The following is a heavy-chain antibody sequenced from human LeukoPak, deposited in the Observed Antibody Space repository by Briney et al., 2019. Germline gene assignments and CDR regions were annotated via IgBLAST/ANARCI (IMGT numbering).Heavy chain of an antibody. Sequence: SETLSLTCTVSGGSISSSSYYWGWIRQPPGKGLEWIGSIYYSGSTYYNPSLKSRVTISVDTSKNQFSLKLSSVTAADTAVYYCARTSWDSSSWSGAFDIWGQGTMVTVSS. CDR2: IYYSGST. D-gene: IGHD6-13*01. CDR3: ARTSWDSSSWSGAFDI. J-gene: IGHJ3*02. V-gene: IGHV4-39*07. CDR1: GGSISSSSYY.